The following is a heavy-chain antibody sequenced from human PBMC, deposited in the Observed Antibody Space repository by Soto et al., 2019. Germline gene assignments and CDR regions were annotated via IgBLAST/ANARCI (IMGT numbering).Heavy chain of an antibody. CDR1: GGTFSSYT. D-gene: IGHD5-12*01. J-gene: IGHJ3*02. V-gene: IGHV1-69*04. CDR2: IIPILGIA. CDR3: ARDSGYDFGDAFDI. Sequence: ASVKVSCKASGGTFSSYTISWVRQAPGQGLEWMGRIIPILGIANYAQKFQGRVTITADKSTSTAYMELSSLRSEDTAVYYCARDSGYDFGDAFDIWGQGTMVAVSS.